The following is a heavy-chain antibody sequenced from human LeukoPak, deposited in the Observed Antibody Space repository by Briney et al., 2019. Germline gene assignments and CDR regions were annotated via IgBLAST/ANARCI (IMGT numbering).Heavy chain of an antibody. CDR1: GGTFSSYA. J-gene: IGHJ6*01. V-gene: IGHV1-69*01. Sequence: AASVKLSCEASGGTFSSYAISWVRQAPGQGLEWMGGIIPIFGTANYAQKLQGRVTITADESTSTAYMELSSLRSEDTAVYYCASGYYGSGSYDYYYGMDVWKKRTTVTVP. CDR2: IIPIFGTA. CDR3: ASGYYGSGSYDYYYGMDV. D-gene: IGHD3-10*01.